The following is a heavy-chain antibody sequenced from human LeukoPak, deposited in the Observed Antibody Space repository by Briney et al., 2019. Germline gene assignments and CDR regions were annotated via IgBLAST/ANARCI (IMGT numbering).Heavy chain of an antibody. Sequence: PGGSLRLSCAASGFTFSDYYMNWVRQAPGKGLEWVSSIHSSSGSIYYADSLKGRFTISRDNAKNSLYLQMNSLRAEDTAVYYCARDLAWDAFDIWGQGTMVTVSS. CDR3: ARDLAWDAFDI. CDR1: GFTFSDYY. CDR2: IHSSSGSI. J-gene: IGHJ3*02. V-gene: IGHV3-69-1*01.